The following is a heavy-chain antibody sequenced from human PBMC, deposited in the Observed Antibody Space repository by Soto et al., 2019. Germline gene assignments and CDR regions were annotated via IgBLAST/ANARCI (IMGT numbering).Heavy chain of an antibody. CDR3: ARPFVDDGSVDGYFDY. V-gene: IGHV5-51*01. Sequence: VESLNISCETSGYRFTSYWIGWVRQMPGKGLEWMGIIHPGDSDTRYSPSFQGQVTISADKSISTAYLQWSSLKASDTAMYYCARPFVDDGSVDGYFDYWGQGTLVTVSS. J-gene: IGHJ4*02. CDR2: IHPGDSDT. CDR1: GYRFTSYW. D-gene: IGHD3-10*01.